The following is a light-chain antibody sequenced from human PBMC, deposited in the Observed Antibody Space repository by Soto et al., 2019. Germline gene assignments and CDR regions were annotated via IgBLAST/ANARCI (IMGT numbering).Light chain of an antibody. Sequence: EIVLTQSPGTLSLSPGERATLSCRASQSVSSSYLAWYQQKPGKAPRLLIYGASSRATGIPDRFSGRGSGTDFTLTFSRLEPEDFAVYYCQQYGGTPYTFGQGTKLEIK. CDR3: QQYGGTPYT. J-gene: IGKJ2*01. V-gene: IGKV3-20*01. CDR2: GAS. CDR1: QSVSSSY.